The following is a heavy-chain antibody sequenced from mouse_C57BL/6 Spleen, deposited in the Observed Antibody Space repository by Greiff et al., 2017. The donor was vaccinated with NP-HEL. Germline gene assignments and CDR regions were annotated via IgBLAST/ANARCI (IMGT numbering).Heavy chain of an antibody. CDR2: IRNKANGYTT. V-gene: IGHV7-3*01. J-gene: IGHJ4*01. D-gene: IGHD1-1*01. Sequence: EVKLVESGGGLVQPGGSLSLSCAASGFTFTDYYMSWVRQPPGKALEWLGFIRNKANGYTTEYSASVKGRFTISRDNSQSILYLQMNALRDEDSATYYGARGTVVAVDYWGQGTSVTVSS. CDR3: ARGTVVAVDY. CDR1: GFTFTDYY.